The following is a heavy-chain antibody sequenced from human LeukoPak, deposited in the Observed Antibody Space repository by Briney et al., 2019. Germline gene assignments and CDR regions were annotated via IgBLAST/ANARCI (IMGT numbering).Heavy chain of an antibody. J-gene: IGHJ6*02. CDR2: ISSDGAYI. D-gene: IGHD3/OR15-3a*01. CDR1: GFIFSTYS. Sequence: PGGSLRLSCAAPGFIFSTYSMNWVRQAPGKGLEWVSSISSDGAYIYYADSLKGRFTISRDNAKTSLYLQMSSLRAEDTAVYYCARVAFGLYVMDVWGQGTTVTVSS. CDR3: ARVAFGLYVMDV. V-gene: IGHV3-21*01.